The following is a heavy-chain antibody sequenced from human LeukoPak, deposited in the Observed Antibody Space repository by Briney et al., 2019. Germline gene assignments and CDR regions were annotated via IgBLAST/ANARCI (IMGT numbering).Heavy chain of an antibody. Sequence: ASVKVSCKASGYTFTSYAMHWVRQAPGQRLEWMGWINAGNGNTKYSQKFQGRVTITRDTSASTAYMELSSLRSEDTAVYYCVRAAVYDLFDYWGQGTLVTVSS. J-gene: IGHJ4*02. CDR3: VRAAVYDLFDY. CDR2: INAGNGNT. D-gene: IGHD3-3*01. V-gene: IGHV1-3*01. CDR1: GYTFTSYA.